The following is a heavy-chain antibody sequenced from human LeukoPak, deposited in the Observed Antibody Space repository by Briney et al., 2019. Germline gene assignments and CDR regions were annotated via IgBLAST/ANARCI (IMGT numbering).Heavy chain of an antibody. CDR1: GFAFINAW. Sequence: GGSLRLACAVSGFAFINAWMSWARQAPGKGQERICRFKNKAAGGTPDYPASVKDRFLISRADSKNTLYLQMNNLKTEDTAVYYCGVVPGSVYWGQGTLVTVSS. V-gene: IGHV3-15*01. J-gene: IGHJ4*02. D-gene: IGHD2-21*01. CDR2: FKNKAAGGTP. CDR3: GVVPGSVY.